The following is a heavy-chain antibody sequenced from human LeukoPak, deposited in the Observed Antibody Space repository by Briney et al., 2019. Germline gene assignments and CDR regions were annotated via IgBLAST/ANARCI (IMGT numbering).Heavy chain of an antibody. CDR1: GFTFSRYG. CDR2: IRYDESNK. CDR3: ARDKEQVVPAAMFDP. V-gene: IGHV3-30*02. J-gene: IGHJ5*02. Sequence: PGGSLRLSCAASGFTFSRYGMHWVRQAPGKGLEWVAFIRYDESNKFYADSVKGRFTISRDNAKNSLYLQMNSLRAEDTAVYYCARDKEQVVPAAMFDPWGQGTLVTVSS. D-gene: IGHD2-2*01.